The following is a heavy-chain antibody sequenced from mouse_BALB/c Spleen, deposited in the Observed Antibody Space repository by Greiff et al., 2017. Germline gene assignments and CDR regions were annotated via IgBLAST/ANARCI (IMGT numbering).Heavy chain of an antibody. CDR2: ISYDGSN. Sequence: ESGPGLVKPSQSLSLTCSVSGYSITSGYYWNWIRQFPGNKLEWMGYISYDGSNNYNPSLKNRISITRDTSKNQFFLKLNSVTTEDTATYCCAREDYGNFRFAYWGQGTLVTVSA. D-gene: IGHD2-1*01. V-gene: IGHV3-6*02. CDR3: AREDYGNFRFAY. J-gene: IGHJ3*01. CDR1: GYSITSGYY.